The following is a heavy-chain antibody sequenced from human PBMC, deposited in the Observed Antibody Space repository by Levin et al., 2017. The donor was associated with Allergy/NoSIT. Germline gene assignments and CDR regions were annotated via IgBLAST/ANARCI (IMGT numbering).Heavy chain of an antibody. CDR2: FAPENGET. J-gene: IGHJ3*02. CDR1: GHPLSEVA. CDR3: TTEAFDI. Sequence: VASVKVSCKISGHPLSEVAMHWVRQGPGKGLEWMGRFAPENGETVNQERFPGRVTVTEDTSIDTVFMELSGLRSEDTGIYYCTTEAFDIWGQGTAVIVSS. V-gene: IGHV1-24*01.